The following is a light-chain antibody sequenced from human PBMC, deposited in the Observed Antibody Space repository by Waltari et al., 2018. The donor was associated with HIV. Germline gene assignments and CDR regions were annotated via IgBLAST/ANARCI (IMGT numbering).Light chain of an antibody. CDR2: RAS. CDR1: RTVFYNVNNLDY. CDR3: QQYFSLPVT. Sequence: VLTQSPDSLAVSMGERATIRCWFSRTVFYNVNNLDYLAWYQQKRGQPPKLLIYRASTRAPGVSDRFSGSGSGTNFSLTIASLQADDLAEYYCQQYFSLPVTFGAGTKVE. J-gene: IGKJ4*01. V-gene: IGKV4-1*01.